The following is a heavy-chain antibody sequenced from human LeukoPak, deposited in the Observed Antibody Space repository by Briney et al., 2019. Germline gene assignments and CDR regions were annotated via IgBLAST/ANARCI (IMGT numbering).Heavy chain of an antibody. J-gene: IGHJ4*02. Sequence: GGSLRLSCAASGFTVSSNYMSWVRQAPGKGLEWVSVIYSGGSTYYADSVTGRFTISRDNSKNTLYLQMNSLRAEDTAVYYCARGGIDYDRSFDYWGQGTLVTVSS. CDR2: IYSGGST. D-gene: IGHD3-22*01. V-gene: IGHV3-66*02. CDR3: ARGGIDYDRSFDY. CDR1: GFTVSSNY.